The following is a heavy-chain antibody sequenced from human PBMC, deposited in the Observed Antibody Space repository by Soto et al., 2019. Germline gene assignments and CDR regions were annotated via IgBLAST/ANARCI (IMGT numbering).Heavy chain of an antibody. D-gene: IGHD3-9*01. CDR3: AKDDLRYFDWLLQTNPYYFDY. CDR1: GFTFSSYG. Sequence: QVQLVESGGGVVQPGRSLRLSCAASGFTFSSYGMHWVRQAPGKGLEWVAVISYDGSNKYYADSVKGRFTISRDNSKNPLYLQMNSLRAEDTAVYYCAKDDLRYFDWLLQTNPYYFDYWGQGTLVTVSS. V-gene: IGHV3-30*18. CDR2: ISYDGSNK. J-gene: IGHJ4*02.